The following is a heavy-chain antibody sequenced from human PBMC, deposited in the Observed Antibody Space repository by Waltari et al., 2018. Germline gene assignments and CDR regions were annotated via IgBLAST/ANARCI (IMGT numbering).Heavy chain of an antibody. Sequence: EVQLVESGGGLIQPGGSLRLSCAASGFTVSSNYMSWVRQAPGKGVEWVYVIYIGGSTDAGDSVKGRFTISRDNSKNTLYLQMNSLRAEDTAVYYCARVWLRAFDYWGQGTLVTVSS. CDR3: ARVWLRAFDY. CDR2: IYIGGST. CDR1: GFTVSSNY. D-gene: IGHD5-12*01. J-gene: IGHJ4*02. V-gene: IGHV3-53*01.